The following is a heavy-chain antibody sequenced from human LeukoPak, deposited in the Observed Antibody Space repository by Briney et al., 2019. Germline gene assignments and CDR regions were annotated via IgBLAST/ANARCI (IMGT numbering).Heavy chain of an antibody. V-gene: IGHV1-69*13. CDR3: ARVPTSSSWYWFDP. Sequence: SVKVSCKASGGTLSSYAISWVRQAPGQGLEWMRGIIPIFGTANYAQKFQGRVTITADESTSTAYMELSSLRSEDTAVYYCARVPTSSSWYWFDPWGQGTLVTVSS. CDR2: IIPIFGTA. D-gene: IGHD6-13*01. J-gene: IGHJ5*02. CDR1: GGTLSSYA.